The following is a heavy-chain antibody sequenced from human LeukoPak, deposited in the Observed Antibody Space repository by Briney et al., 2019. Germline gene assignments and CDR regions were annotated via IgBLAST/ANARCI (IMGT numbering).Heavy chain of an antibody. CDR3: ARDRVDSSGYYYYYGIDV. D-gene: IGHD3-22*01. CDR2: LYTSGST. CDR1: GGSISTYF. Sequence: SETLSLTCTVSGGSISTYFWSWIRQPAGKGLEWIGRLYTSGSTNYNPSLKSRLTMSADTSKNQFSLNLRSVTAADTAIYYCARDRVDSSGYYYYYGIDVGGKGPAFPVSS. V-gene: IGHV4-4*07. J-gene: IGHJ6*04.